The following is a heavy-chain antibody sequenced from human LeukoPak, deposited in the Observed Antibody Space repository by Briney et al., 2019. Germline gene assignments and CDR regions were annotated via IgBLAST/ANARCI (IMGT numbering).Heavy chain of an antibody. CDR2: ISAYNSNT. CDR3: ARDGPVLRFLEWLSSTTYYGMDV. J-gene: IGHJ6*02. V-gene: IGHV1-18*01. D-gene: IGHD3-3*01. Sequence: ASVKVSCKASGYTFTSYGISWVRQAPGQGLEWMGWISAYNSNTNYAQKLQGRVTMTTDTSTSTAYMELRSLRSDDTAVYYCARDGPVLRFLEWLSSTTYYGMDVWGQGTTVTVSS. CDR1: GYTFTSYG.